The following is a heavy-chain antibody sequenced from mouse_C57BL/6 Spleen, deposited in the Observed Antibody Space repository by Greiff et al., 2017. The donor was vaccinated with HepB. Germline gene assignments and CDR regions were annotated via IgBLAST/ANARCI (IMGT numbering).Heavy chain of an antibody. Sequence: QVQLKESGPELVKPGASVKISCKASGYAFSSSWMNWVKQRPGKGLEWIGRIYPGDGDTNYNGKFKGKATLTADKSSSTAYMQLSSLTSEDSAVYFCARNDYDYWGQGTTLTVSS. CDR3: ARNDYDY. CDR2: IYPGDGDT. D-gene: IGHD2-4*01. J-gene: IGHJ2*01. V-gene: IGHV1-82*01. CDR1: GYAFSSSW.